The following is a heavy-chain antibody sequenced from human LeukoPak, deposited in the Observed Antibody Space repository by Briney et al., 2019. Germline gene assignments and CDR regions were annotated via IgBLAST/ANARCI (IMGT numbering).Heavy chain of an antibody. J-gene: IGHJ4*02. CDR1: GGSFSGYY. D-gene: IGHD3-10*01. V-gene: IGHV4-34*01. CDR3: ARGLPYYYGSGSLNY. Sequence: SETLSLTCGVYGGSFSGYYWSWIRQPPGKGLEWIGEINHSGSTNYNPSLKSRVTISVDTSKNQFSLKLSSVTAADTAVYYCARGLPYYYGSGSLNYWGQGTLVTVSS. CDR2: INHSGST.